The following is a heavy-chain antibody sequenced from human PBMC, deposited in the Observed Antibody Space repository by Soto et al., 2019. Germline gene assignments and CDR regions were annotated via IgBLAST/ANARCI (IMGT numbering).Heavy chain of an antibody. Sequence: GASVKVSCKASGYTFASHEINWVRQAAGQGFEWMGWMNPNSGYTGYAQRFQGRVTMTRKTSINTAFMELSSLRSEDSAVYYCARRVVDSSDTSGFYTFDYWGQGTLVTVSS. CDR3: ARRVVDSSDTSGFYTFDY. J-gene: IGHJ4*02. V-gene: IGHV1-8*01. D-gene: IGHD3-22*01. CDR1: GYTFASHE. CDR2: MNPNSGYT.